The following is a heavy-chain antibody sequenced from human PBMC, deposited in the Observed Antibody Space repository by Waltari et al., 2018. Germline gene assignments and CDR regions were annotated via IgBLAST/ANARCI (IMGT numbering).Heavy chain of an antibody. CDR2: INHSGST. J-gene: IGHJ4*02. CDR3: ARQSVTATLDY. CDR1: GGSFSGYY. D-gene: IGHD2-21*02. Sequence: QVQLQQWGAGLLKPSETLSLTCAVYGGSFSGYYWSWIRQPPGKGLEWIGEINHSGSTNYNPSLKRRVTISVDTSKNQFSLKLSSVTAADTAVYYCARQSVTATLDYWGQGTLVTVSS. V-gene: IGHV4-34*01.